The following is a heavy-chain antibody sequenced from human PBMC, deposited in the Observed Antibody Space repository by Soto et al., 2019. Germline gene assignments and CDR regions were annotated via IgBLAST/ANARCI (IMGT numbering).Heavy chain of an antibody. CDR3: ARDWNDEGYAFDI. V-gene: IGHV1-18*01. CDR2: FIAFIGIT. D-gene: IGHD1-1*01. CDR1: GGTFSSYT. J-gene: IGHJ3*02. Sequence: GASVKVSCKASGGTFSSYTISWVRQAPGQGLELMGWFIAFIGITNYAQKFQGRVTITTDTSTSTAYMELRSLRSDDTAVYYCARDWNDEGYAFDIWGQGTMVTVSS.